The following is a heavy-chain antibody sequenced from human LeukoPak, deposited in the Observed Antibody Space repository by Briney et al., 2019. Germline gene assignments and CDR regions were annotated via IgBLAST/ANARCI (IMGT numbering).Heavy chain of an antibody. Sequence: SVKVSCKASGGTFSSYAISWVRQAPGQGLEWMGGINPIFGTANYAQKFQGRVTMTTDTSTSTAYMELRSLRSDDTAVYYCARQRYRSTQWLVDPTDYWGQGTLVSISS. D-gene: IGHD6-19*01. CDR2: INPIFGTA. CDR1: GGTFSSYA. CDR3: ARQRYRSTQWLVDPTDY. J-gene: IGHJ4*02. V-gene: IGHV1-69*05.